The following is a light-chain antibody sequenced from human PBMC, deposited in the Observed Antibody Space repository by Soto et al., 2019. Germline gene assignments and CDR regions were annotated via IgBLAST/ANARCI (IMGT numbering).Light chain of an antibody. V-gene: IGLV2-14*01. CDR2: EVS. Sequence: QSVLTQPASVSSSPGQSITISCTGTSSDVGAYNFVSWYQQHPGKAPKLMIFEVSNRPSGVSNRFSGSKSGNTASLTISGLQAEDEADYYCSSYTASSTWVFGGGTKVTVL. CDR3: SSYTASSTWV. J-gene: IGLJ3*02. CDR1: SSDVGAYNF.